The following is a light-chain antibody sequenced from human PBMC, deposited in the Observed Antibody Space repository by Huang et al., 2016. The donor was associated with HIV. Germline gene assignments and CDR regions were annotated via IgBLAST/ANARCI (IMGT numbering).Light chain of an antibody. V-gene: IGKV3-20*01. Sequence: EIVLTQSPGTLSLSPGERATLSCRASQSVSSRYLAWYQQKPGQAPRLLIYGASYRVTGIPDRFSGSGSGTDFTLTISRLEPEDLAVYYCQQYGTSRIFTFGPGTRVDIK. CDR1: QSVSSRY. J-gene: IGKJ3*01. CDR3: QQYGTSRIFT. CDR2: GAS.